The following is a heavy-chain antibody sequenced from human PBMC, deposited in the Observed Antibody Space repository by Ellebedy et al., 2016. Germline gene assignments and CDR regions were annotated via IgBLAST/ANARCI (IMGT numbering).Heavy chain of an antibody. CDR3: AKDHSMGYSYGYYYYYGMDV. Sequence: GESLKISXAASGFTFSSYGMHWVHQAPGKGLEWVAVISYDGSNKYYADSVKGRFTISRDNSKNTLYLQMNSLRAEDTAVYYCAKDHSMGYSYGYYYYYGMDVWGQGTTVTVSS. J-gene: IGHJ6*02. D-gene: IGHD5-18*01. CDR2: ISYDGSNK. V-gene: IGHV3-30*18. CDR1: GFTFSSYG.